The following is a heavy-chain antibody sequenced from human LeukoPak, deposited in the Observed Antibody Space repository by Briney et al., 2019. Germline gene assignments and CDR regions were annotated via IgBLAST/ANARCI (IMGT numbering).Heavy chain of an antibody. Sequence: GASVKVSCKASGYTFTSYGISWVRQAPGQGLEWMGWISGYNGNTNYAQKLQGRVTMATDTSTTTAYMELRSLRSDDTAVYYCARARKYYYDSSGQENWFDPWGQGTLVTVSS. CDR1: GYTFTSYG. J-gene: IGHJ5*02. CDR3: ARARKYYYDSSGQENWFDP. D-gene: IGHD3-22*01. V-gene: IGHV1-18*01. CDR2: ISGYNGNT.